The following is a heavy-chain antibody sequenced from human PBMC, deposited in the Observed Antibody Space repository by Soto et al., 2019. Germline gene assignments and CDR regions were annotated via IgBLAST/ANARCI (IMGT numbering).Heavy chain of an antibody. CDR1: GFTFSGSA. CDR2: IRSKANNYAT. J-gene: IGHJ4*02. Sequence: EVQLVEYGGGLVQPGGSLKLSCATSGFTFSGSAMHWVRQASGKGLEWVGRIRSKANNYATAYAASVKGRFTISRDDSKNTAYLQMNSLKADDTAVYYCTMGLLWFGAYWGQGTLVTVSS. V-gene: IGHV3-73*02. CDR3: TMGLLWFGAY. D-gene: IGHD3-10*01.